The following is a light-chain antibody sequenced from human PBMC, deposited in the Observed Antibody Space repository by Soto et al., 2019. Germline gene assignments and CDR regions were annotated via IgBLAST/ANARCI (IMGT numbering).Light chain of an antibody. J-gene: IGKJ4*01. Sequence: EIVLTQSPGTLSLSPGERATLSCRASQSVSSSYLAWYQQKPGQTPRLLIYGASSRASGIPDRFSGRGSGTDVTLTISRLEPEDFAVYYCQQYGSSPLTFGGGTKVEIK. CDR1: QSVSSSY. V-gene: IGKV3-20*01. CDR3: QQYGSSPLT. CDR2: GAS.